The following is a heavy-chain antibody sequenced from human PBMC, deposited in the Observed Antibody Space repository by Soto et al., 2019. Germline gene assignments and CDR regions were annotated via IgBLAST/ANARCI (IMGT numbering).Heavy chain of an antibody. CDR3: ARHDNMTLGSQYLDS. Sequence: PSETLSLTCTVSGGSISSYYWSWIRQPPGKGLEWIGYIYYSGSTNYNPSLKSRVTISVDTSKNQFSLKLSLKLSSVTAADTAVYFCARHDNMTLGSQYLDSWGPGTLVTVSS. CDR2: IYYSGST. J-gene: IGHJ4*02. CDR1: GGSISSYY. D-gene: IGHD1-1*01. V-gene: IGHV4-59*08.